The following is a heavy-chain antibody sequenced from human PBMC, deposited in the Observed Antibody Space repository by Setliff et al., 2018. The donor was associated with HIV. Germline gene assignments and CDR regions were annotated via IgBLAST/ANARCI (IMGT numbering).Heavy chain of an antibody. Sequence: PSETLSLTCTVSGYSISSAYYWGWIRQPPGKGLEWIGSIYHSGSTYYNLSLKSRVTISVDTSKKQFSLKLSSVTAADTAVYYCARDVRPLSDSSGYFFDWGQGTLVTVS. V-gene: IGHV4-38-2*02. CDR2: IYHSGST. CDR1: GYSISSAYY. CDR3: ARDVRPLSDSSGYFFD. J-gene: IGHJ4*02. D-gene: IGHD3-22*01.